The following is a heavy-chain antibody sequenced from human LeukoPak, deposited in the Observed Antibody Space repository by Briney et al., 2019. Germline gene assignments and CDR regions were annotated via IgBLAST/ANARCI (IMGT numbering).Heavy chain of an antibody. J-gene: IGHJ4*02. CDR2: IIPIFGTA. CDR3: ARMSIAAHPGDY. CDR1: GGTFSSYT. D-gene: IGHD6-6*01. V-gene: IGHV1-69*05. Sequence: SVKVSCKASGGTFSSYTISWVRQAPGQGLEWMGGIIPIFGTANYAQKFQGRVTITTDESTSTAYMELSSLRSEDTAVYYCARMSIAAHPGDYWGQGTLVTVSS.